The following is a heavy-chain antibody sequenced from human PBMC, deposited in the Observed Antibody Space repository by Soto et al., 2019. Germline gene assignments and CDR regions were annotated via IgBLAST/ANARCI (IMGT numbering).Heavy chain of an antibody. Sequence: SVKVSCKASGCTFSSYAISWVRQAPGQGPEWMGGIIPIFGTADYAQKFQGRVTITADESTSTAYVDLNSLRSEDTAVYFCARSVSVRGVIGYYYGMDVWGQGTTVTVSS. D-gene: IGHD3-10*01. CDR1: GCTFSSYA. V-gene: IGHV1-69*13. CDR3: ARSVSVRGVIGYYYGMDV. CDR2: IIPIFGTA. J-gene: IGHJ6*02.